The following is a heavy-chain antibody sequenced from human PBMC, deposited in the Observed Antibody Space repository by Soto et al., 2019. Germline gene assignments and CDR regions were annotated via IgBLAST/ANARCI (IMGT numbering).Heavy chain of an antibody. CDR3: AREGSYCYLWCPEGAFDI. CDR2: ISAYNGNT. CDR1: GYTFTSYG. J-gene: IGHJ3*02. D-gene: IGHD1-26*01. V-gene: IGHV1-18*01. Sequence: ASVKVSCKASGYTFTSYGISWVRQAPGQGLEWMGWISAYNGNTNYAQKLQGRVTMTTDTSTSTAYMELRSLRSDDTAVYYCAREGSYCYLWCPEGAFDIWGQGTMVTVSS.